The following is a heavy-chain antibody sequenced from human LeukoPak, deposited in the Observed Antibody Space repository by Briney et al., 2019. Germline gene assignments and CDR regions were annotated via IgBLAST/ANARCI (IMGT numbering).Heavy chain of an antibody. CDR3: AREVLLNYFDY. CDR1: GGSFTGYY. Sequence: SETLSLTCAVYGGSFTGYYWSWVRQPPGKGLAWIGEINYSGSTNYNPSLKSRVTISVDTSKNQFSLHLNSVTAADTAVYYCAREVLLNYFDYWGQGTLVTVSS. V-gene: IGHV4-34*01. J-gene: IGHJ4*02. D-gene: IGHD2-21*01. CDR2: INYSGST.